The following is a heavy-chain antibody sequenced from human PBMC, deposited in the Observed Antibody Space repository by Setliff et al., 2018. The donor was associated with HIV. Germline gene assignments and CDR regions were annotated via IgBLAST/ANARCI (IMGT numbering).Heavy chain of an antibody. D-gene: IGHD3-10*01. V-gene: IGHV1-18*01. J-gene: IGHJ4*02. CDR1: GYTFTTYA. CDR3: ARDRQDYSAGSYIYYFDY. Sequence: SVKVSCKASGYTFTTYAISWVRQAPGQGLEWMGWISTHNDDTDYAQKFQGRVTMTRDTSTSTVYKELRSLRSDDTAVYYCARDRQDYSAGSYIYYFDYWGQGTLVTVSS. CDR2: ISTHNDDT.